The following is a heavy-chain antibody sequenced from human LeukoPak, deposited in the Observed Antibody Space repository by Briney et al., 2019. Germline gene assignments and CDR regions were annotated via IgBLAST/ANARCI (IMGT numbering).Heavy chain of an antibody. D-gene: IGHD4-11*01. J-gene: IGHJ6*03. V-gene: IGHV3-21*01. CDR2: ISSSSSYI. CDR1: GFTFSSYS. Sequence: GGSLRLSCAASGFTFSSYSMNWVRQAPGKGLEWVSSISSSSSYIYYADSVKGRFTISRDNAKNSLYLQMNSLRAEDTAVYYCARDRPYSGYYYMDVWGKGTTVTISS. CDR3: ARDRPYSGYYYMDV.